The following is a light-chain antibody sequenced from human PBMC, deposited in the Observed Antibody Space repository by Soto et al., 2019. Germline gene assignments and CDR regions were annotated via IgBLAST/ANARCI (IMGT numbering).Light chain of an antibody. Sequence: QSVLTQPPSVSAAPGQKVTISCSGSSSTIWSIFLSWFQQLPGTAPKLLISENNKRPSGIPDRFSGSKSGTSATLDITGLQTGDEADYYCGTWDNSLSAGVFGTGTKVTVL. CDR3: GTWDNSLSAGV. V-gene: IGLV1-51*02. CDR1: SSTIWSIF. CDR2: ENN. J-gene: IGLJ1*01.